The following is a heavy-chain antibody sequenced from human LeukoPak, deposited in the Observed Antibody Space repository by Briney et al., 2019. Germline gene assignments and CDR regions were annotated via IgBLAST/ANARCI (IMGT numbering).Heavy chain of an antibody. CDR2: IYHSGRT. Sequence: SETLSLTCTVSGYSISRGYYWGWIRQPPGKGLEWIGSIYHSGRTFYNPSLKSRVTISVDTSKNQFSLKLTSVTAADTAVYYCAREMDPKNYDILTGAYYYYYYMDVWGKGTTVTVSS. D-gene: IGHD3-9*01. CDR1: GYSISRGYY. J-gene: IGHJ6*03. CDR3: AREMDPKNYDILTGAYYYYYYMDV. V-gene: IGHV4-38-2*02.